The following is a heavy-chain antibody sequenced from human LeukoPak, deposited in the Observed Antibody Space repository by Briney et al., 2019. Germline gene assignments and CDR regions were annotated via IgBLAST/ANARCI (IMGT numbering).Heavy chain of an antibody. CDR3: AKDRTYYANFANDY. CDR1: GFTFSSYA. J-gene: IGHJ4*02. D-gene: IGHD1-26*01. V-gene: IGHV3-23*01. CDR2: ISGSGANT. Sequence: GGSLTLSCAASGFTFSSYAMSWVRQAPGKGLERVSTISGSGANTYYADSVKGRFTISRDNSNNTLYLQMNSLRADDTAIYSCAKDRTYYANFANDYWGQGTLVTVSS.